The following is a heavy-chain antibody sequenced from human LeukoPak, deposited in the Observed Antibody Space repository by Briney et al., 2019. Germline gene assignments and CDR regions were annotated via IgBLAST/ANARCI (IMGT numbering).Heavy chain of an antibody. CDR1: GFTFSSYW. V-gene: IGHV3-7*01. J-gene: IGHJ4*02. Sequence: GGSLRLSCAASGFTFSSYWMSWVRQAPGKGLEWVANIKQDGSEKYYVDSVKGRFTISRDNAKNSLYLQMNSLRAEDTAVYYCARDGPYYEFWSGYYSYYFDYWGQGTLVTVSS. D-gene: IGHD3-3*01. CDR3: ARDGPYYEFWSGYYSYYFDY. CDR2: IKQDGSEK.